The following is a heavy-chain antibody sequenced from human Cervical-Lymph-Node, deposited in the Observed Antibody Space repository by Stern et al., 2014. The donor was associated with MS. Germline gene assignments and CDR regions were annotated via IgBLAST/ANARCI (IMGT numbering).Heavy chain of an antibody. J-gene: IGHJ4*02. D-gene: IGHD3-16*01. CDR2: INPNGSNT. Sequence: VQLVESGPEVKKPGASVMVSCKTSGYTFTNYYIHWVRQAPGQGLEWMGIINPNGSNTTYAQKVQGRLTMTRDTSTTTAYMRLITLTSEDTAMYYCRRAVGGVGREWGQGTLVFVSS. CDR1: GYTFTNYY. V-gene: IGHV1-46*01. CDR3: RRAVGGVGRE.